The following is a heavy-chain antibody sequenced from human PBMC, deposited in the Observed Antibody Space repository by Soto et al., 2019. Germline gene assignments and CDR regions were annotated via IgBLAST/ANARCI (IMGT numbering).Heavy chain of an antibody. CDR3: ARGYDSSGYYGDYFDY. Sequence: SETLSLTCTVSGGSISSDYWSWIRQPPGKGLEWIGYIYYSGSTNYNPSLKSRVTISVDTSKNQFSLKLSSVTAADTAVYYCARGYDSSGYYGDYFDYWGQGTLVTVS. CDR2: IYYSGST. D-gene: IGHD3-22*01. V-gene: IGHV4-59*01. J-gene: IGHJ4*02. CDR1: GGSISSDY.